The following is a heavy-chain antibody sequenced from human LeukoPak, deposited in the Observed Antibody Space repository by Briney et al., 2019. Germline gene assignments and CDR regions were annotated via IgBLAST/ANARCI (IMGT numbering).Heavy chain of an antibody. CDR1: GFTLSSYS. D-gene: IGHD3-10*01. Sequence: PGGSLRLSCAASGFTLSSYSMNWVRQAPGKGLEWVSSISSSSSYIYYADSVKGRFTISRDNAKNSLYLQMNSLRAEDTAVYYCARERIAMVRGVIWNAFDIWGQGTMVTVSS. CDR3: ARERIAMVRGVIWNAFDI. J-gene: IGHJ3*02. CDR2: ISSSSSYI. V-gene: IGHV3-21*01.